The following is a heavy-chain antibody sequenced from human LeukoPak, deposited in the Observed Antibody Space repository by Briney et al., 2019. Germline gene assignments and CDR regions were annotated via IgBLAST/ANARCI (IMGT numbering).Heavy chain of an antibody. CDR1: GGSLTNYY. CDR2: IHSDGTT. CDR3: ARLNYRGGEALHFDY. Sequence: PSETLSLTCSVSGGSLTNYYWGWVRQPPGKGLEYIGYIHSDGTTNYNPSLKSRVTVSLDTPRTHFSLRLSFVTAADTAVYFCARLNYRGGEALHFDYWGQGTLVAVSS. D-gene: IGHD3-16*01. J-gene: IGHJ4*02. V-gene: IGHV4-4*09.